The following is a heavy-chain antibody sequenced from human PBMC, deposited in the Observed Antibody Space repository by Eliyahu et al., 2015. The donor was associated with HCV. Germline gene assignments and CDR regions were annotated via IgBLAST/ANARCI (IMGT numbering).Heavy chain of an antibody. CDR3: ARFYSGYDNVSSF. Sequence: QVQLQESGPGLVKPSETLSLTCAVSGYSISSISGYYWGWIRQPPGKGLEWLGSIYHNGSPYYNPSLRSRVTISIDTSKNQFSLNLSSVTAADTAVYYCARFYSGYDNVSSFWGQGTLVTVSS. D-gene: IGHD5-12*01. J-gene: IGHJ4*02. CDR2: IYHNGSP. V-gene: IGHV4-38-2*01. CDR1: GYSISSISGYY.